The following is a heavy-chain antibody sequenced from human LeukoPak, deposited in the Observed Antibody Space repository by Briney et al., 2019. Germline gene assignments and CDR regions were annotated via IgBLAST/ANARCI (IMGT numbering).Heavy chain of an antibody. CDR3: AKVRSYGLDAFDI. J-gene: IGHJ3*02. Sequence: GGSLRLSCTASGFTFGDYAMSWVRQAPGKGLEWVSAISGSGGSTYYADSVKGRFTISRDNSKNTLYLQMNSLRAEDTAVYYCAKVRSYGLDAFDIWGQGTMVTVSS. CDR1: GFTFGDYA. D-gene: IGHD5-18*01. V-gene: IGHV3-23*01. CDR2: ISGSGGST.